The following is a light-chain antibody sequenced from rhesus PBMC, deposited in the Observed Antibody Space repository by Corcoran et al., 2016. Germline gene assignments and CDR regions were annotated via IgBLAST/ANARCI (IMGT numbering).Light chain of an antibody. Sequence: DIQMTQSPSSLSASVGDTVTITCRASQGISSWLAWYQQKPGKAPKLLINKASSLQSGVPSRFSGSGSWKDFTLTISSLQSEDFATYYCQQYSSRPWTFGQGTKVEIK. V-gene: IGKV1-22*01. J-gene: IGKJ1*01. CDR2: KAS. CDR1: QGISSW. CDR3: QQYSSRPWT.